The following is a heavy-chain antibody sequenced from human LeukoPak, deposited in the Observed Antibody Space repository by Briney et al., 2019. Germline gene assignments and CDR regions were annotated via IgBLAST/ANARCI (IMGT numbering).Heavy chain of an antibody. V-gene: IGHV4-59*01. CDR1: GGSIRGYY. D-gene: IGHD6-13*01. Sequence: SETLSLTCSVSGGSIRGYYWSWIRQPPGKGLEWIGYINNSGSTNYNPSLKSRVTISVDTSKNQFSLKVTSVTAADTGVYYCARGSDSSTLNWFDPWGQGTLVTVSS. CDR2: INNSGST. J-gene: IGHJ5*02. CDR3: ARGSDSSTLNWFDP.